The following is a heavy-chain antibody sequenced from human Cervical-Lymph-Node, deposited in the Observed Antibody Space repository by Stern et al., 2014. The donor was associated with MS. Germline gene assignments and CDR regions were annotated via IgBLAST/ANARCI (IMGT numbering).Heavy chain of an antibody. Sequence: QVQLVQSGAEVKKPGASVKVSCKASGYSFPSYGISWVRQAPGQGLEWMGWISVYNGNTNYAQKLQGRVTMTTDTSRSTVYMELRSLRSDDTAVYYCARDHDSSGYYTPFFDYWGQGTLVTVSS. CDR2: ISVYNGNT. J-gene: IGHJ4*02. V-gene: IGHV1-18*01. CDR3: ARDHDSSGYYTPFFDY. D-gene: IGHD3-22*01. CDR1: GYSFPSYG.